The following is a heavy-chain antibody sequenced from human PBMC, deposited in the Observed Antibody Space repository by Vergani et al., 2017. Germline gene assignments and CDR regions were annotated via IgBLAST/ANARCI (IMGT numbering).Heavy chain of an antibody. Sequence: EVHLVESGGGLVQPGGSLRLSCAASGFTFSSYSMNWVRQAPGKGLEWVSYISSSSSTIYYADSVKGRFTISRDNAKNSLYLQMNSLRAEDTAVYYCARELLAYCGGDCYLPFDYWGQGTLVTVSS. CDR2: ISSSSSTI. D-gene: IGHD2-21*02. CDR1: GFTFSSYS. J-gene: IGHJ4*02. V-gene: IGHV3-48*04. CDR3: ARELLAYCGGDCYLPFDY.